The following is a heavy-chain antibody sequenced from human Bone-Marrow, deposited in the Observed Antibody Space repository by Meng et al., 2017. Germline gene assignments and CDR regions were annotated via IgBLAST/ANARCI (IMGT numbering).Heavy chain of an antibody. CDR2: INAGNGDT. V-gene: IGHV1-3*01. Sequence: VQLVQFGAEGKKPGASVKVSCKASGYTFTNYARHWVRQAPGQRLEWMGWINAGNGDTKYSQNFQGRVTITRDTSASTAYMELSSLRSEDTAMYYCARDEDISAAGKLFGDYWGQGTLVTVSS. CDR1: GYTFTNYA. CDR3: ARDEDISAAGKLFGDY. J-gene: IGHJ4*02. D-gene: IGHD6-13*01.